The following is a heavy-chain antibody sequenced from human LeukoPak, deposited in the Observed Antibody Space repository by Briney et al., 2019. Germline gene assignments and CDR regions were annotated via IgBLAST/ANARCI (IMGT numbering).Heavy chain of an antibody. CDR3: TYKLGLYSSSSGSDY. D-gene: IGHD6-6*01. CDR2: IRSKAYGGTT. Sequence: GGSLRLSCAASGFTFSSYWMSWVRQAPGKGLEWVGFIRSKAYGGTTEYAASVKGRFTISRDDSKSIAYLQMNSLKTEDTAVYYCTYKLGLYSSSSGSDYWGQGTLVTVSS. CDR1: GFTFSSYW. V-gene: IGHV3-49*04. J-gene: IGHJ4*02.